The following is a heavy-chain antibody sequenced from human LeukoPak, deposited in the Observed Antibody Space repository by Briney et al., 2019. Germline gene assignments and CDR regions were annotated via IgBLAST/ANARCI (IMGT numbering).Heavy chain of an antibody. V-gene: IGHV4-4*07. Sequence: KPSETLSLTCTVSAGSINTYFWTWVRQPAGKGLEWLGRISGSGTAYYNPSLESRVTISLDTANNQLFLRMTSVSAADTAVYYCARGTELTRTSGHYSFDYWGQGTLVSVSS. D-gene: IGHD1-7*01. J-gene: IGHJ4*02. CDR2: ISGSGTA. CDR1: AGSINTYF. CDR3: ARGTELTRTSGHYSFDY.